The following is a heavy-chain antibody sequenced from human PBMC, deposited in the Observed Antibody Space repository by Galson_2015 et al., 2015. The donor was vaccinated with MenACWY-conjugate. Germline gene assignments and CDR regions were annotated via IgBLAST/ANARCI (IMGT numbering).Heavy chain of an antibody. V-gene: IGHV3-30*02. J-gene: IGHJ4*02. CDR1: GFTFDSYA. CDR2: IRYDGSNK. CDR3: AKDPGGSTPSY. D-gene: IGHD3-10*01. Sequence: SLRLSCAASGFTFDSYAMHWVRQAPGKGLEWVAFIRYDGSNKYYADSVKGRFTISRDNSKNTLYLQMNSLRGEDTAVYYCAKDPGGSTPSYWGQGTLVTVSS.